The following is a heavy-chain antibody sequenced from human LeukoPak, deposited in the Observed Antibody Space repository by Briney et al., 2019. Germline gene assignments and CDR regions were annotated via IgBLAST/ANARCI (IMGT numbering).Heavy chain of an antibody. CDR2: IGHNGTT. D-gene: IGHD3-16*01. J-gene: IGHJ4*02. V-gene: IGHV4-34*01. Sequence: PSETLSLTCAVYGGSFSDYNWTWIRQPPGRGLEWIGEIGHNGTTNYNPSLKGRVTISLDTSKNQFSLKLTSVTAADTAVYYRARHLHTYDLVDYWGQGTLVTVSS. CDR3: ARHLHTYDLVDY. CDR1: GGSFSDYN.